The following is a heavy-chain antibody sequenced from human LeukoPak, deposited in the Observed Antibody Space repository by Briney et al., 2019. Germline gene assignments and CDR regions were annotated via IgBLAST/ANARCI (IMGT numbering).Heavy chain of an antibody. Sequence: QPGGSLRLSCSASGFTFSSYAMHWVRQAPGKGLVYVSAISSNGGSTYYADSVKGRFTISRDNSKNTLYLQMSSLRAEDTAVYYCVKDSSSWYGFPHFDYWGQGTLVTVSS. D-gene: IGHD6-13*01. CDR3: VKDSSSWYGFPHFDY. J-gene: IGHJ4*02. CDR2: ISSNGGST. CDR1: GFTFSSYA. V-gene: IGHV3-64D*06.